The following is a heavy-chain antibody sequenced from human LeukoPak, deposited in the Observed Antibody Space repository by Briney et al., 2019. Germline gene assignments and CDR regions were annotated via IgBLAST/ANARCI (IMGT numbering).Heavy chain of an antibody. CDR2: IYYSGST. CDR3: ARHGSAYSSPTRTLDY. Sequence: PSETLSLTCTVSGGSIISSTFYWGWVRQPPGKGLEWIGSIYYSGSTYYSPSLKSRVTASVDTSKNQFSLNLSSVTAADTAVYYCARHGSAYSSPTRTLDYWGQGTLVAVSS. CDR1: GGSIISSTFY. V-gene: IGHV4-39*01. D-gene: IGHD3-22*01. J-gene: IGHJ4*02.